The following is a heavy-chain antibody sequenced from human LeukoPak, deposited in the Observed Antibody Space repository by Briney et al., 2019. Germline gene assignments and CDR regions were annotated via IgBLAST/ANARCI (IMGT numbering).Heavy chain of an antibody. CDR2: INHGGST. J-gene: IGHJ1*01. V-gene: IGHV4-38-2*02. D-gene: IGHD4-23*01. Sequence: SETLSLTCTVSGYSISSGYYWGWIRQPPGKGLEWIGEINHGGSTNYNPSLKSRVTISIGTSKNQFSLKLSSVTAADTAFYYCARYLDYGGNSRVFQHWGQGTLVTVSS. CDR1: GYSISSGYY. CDR3: ARYLDYGGNSRVFQH.